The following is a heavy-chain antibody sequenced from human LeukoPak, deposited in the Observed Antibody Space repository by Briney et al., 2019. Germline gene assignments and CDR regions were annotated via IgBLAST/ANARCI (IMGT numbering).Heavy chain of an antibody. CDR1: GFMFSDYG. CDR2: ISYDGSNK. Sequence: PGGSLRLSCAASGFMFSDYGMHWVRQAPGKGLEWVAVISYDGSNKYYADSVKGRFTISRDNSKNTLYLQMNSLRAEDTAVYYCAKDPGYCSSTSCYYDGMDVWGRGTTVTVSS. V-gene: IGHV3-30*18. J-gene: IGHJ6*02. D-gene: IGHD2-2*01. CDR3: AKDPGYCSSTSCYYDGMDV.